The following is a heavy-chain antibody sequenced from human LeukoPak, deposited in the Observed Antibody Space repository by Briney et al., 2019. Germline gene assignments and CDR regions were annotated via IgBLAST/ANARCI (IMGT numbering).Heavy chain of an antibody. V-gene: IGHV1-2*02. J-gene: IGHJ6*03. Sequence: APVKVSCKASGFTLTDYIHWVRQDPRQGLQWMGWIKPNSGDTDYAQKFQGRVTVTRDTSISTVYMELSSLRSDDTAVYYCARDDSVPAGDYHYRNMDVWGKGTTVTASS. D-gene: IGHD2-2*01. CDR2: IKPNSGDT. CDR3: ARDDSVPAGDYHYRNMDV. CDR1: GFTLTDY.